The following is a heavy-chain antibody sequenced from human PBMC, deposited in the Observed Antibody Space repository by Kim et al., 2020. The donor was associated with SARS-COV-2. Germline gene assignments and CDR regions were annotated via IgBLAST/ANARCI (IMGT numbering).Heavy chain of an antibody. CDR1: GFTFSSYA. CDR2: ISYDGSNK. D-gene: IGHD1-26*01. J-gene: IGHJ6*02. Sequence: GGSLRLSCAASGFTFSSYAMHWVRQAPGKGLEWVAIISYDGSNKYYADSVKGRFTISRDNSKNTLYLQMNSLRAEDTAVYYCARPLGGTYHYSMDVWGQGTTVTVSS. V-gene: IGHV3-30-3*01. CDR3: ARPLGGTYHYSMDV.